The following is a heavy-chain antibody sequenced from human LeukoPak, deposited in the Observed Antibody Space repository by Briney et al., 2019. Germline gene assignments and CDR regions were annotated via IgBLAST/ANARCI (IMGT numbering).Heavy chain of an antibody. CDR2: FFYTGST. Sequence: SSETLSLTCSVSGDSISIYYWHWIRQSPGKGLEWIGYFFYTGSTNYNPSLKSRVHMSVDTSKNQVSLTLRSVTAADTAVYYCARRPYHYHGLDVWGPRTTVIVSS. J-gene: IGHJ6*02. V-gene: IGHV4-59*08. CDR1: GDSISIYY. CDR3: ARRPYHYHGLDV.